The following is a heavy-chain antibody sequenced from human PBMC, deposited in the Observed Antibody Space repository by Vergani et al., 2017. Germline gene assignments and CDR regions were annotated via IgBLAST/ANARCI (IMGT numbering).Heavy chain of an antibody. J-gene: IGHJ5*02. V-gene: IGHV3-33*01. Sequence: QVPLVEFGGGVVQPGRSLRLPCAASGFTFNQYGMHWVRQAPGKGLEWVAVTWYDGNNKQYADSVKGRFTISRDNSKSTMYLQMNSLRDEDTGVYYCARDLRLLYNRFDPWGQGTLVTVSS. CDR3: ARDLRLLYNRFDP. CDR2: TWYDGNNK. CDR1: GFTFNQYG. D-gene: IGHD1-14*01.